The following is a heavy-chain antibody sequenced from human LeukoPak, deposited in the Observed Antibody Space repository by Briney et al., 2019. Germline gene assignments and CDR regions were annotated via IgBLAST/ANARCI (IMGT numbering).Heavy chain of an antibody. CDR3: ARQEMATIHRPVDY. Sequence: GGSLRLSCAASEFTFSSYWMSWVRQAPGKGLEWVANIKQDGSEKYYVDSVKGRFTISRDNAKNSLYLQMNSLRAEDTAVYYCARQEMATIHRPVDYWGQGTLVTVSS. D-gene: IGHD5-24*01. V-gene: IGHV3-7*03. CDR1: EFTFSSYW. J-gene: IGHJ4*02. CDR2: IKQDGSEK.